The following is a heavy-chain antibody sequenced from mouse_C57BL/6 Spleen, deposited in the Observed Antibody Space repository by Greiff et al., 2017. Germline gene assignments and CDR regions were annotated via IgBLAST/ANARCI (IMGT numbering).Heavy chain of an antibody. V-gene: IGHV1-82*01. Sequence: QVQLQQSGPELVKPGASVKISCKASGYAFSSSWMNWVKQRPGKGLAWIGRIYPGDGGTNYNGKFKGKATLTADKSSSTAYLQLSSLTSSESAVYSCARGRYGYSVPYWGQGTLVTVSA. CDR2: IYPGDGGT. CDR1: GYAFSSSW. D-gene: IGHD2-2*01. CDR3: ARGRYGYSVPY. J-gene: IGHJ3*01.